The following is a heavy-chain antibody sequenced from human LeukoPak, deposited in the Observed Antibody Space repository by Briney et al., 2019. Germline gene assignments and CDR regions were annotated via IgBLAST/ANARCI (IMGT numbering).Heavy chain of an antibody. CDR2: ISGSGGST. J-gene: IGHJ4*02. D-gene: IGHD5-24*01. CDR1: GFTFSSYA. V-gene: IGHV3-23*01. CDR3: AKASSGPAVEMDY. Sequence: GGSLRLSCAASGFTFSSYAMSWVRQAPGKGLEWVSAISGSGGSTYYADSAKGRFTISRDNSKNTLYLQMNSLRAEDTALHYCAKASSGPAVEMDYWGQGTLVTVSS.